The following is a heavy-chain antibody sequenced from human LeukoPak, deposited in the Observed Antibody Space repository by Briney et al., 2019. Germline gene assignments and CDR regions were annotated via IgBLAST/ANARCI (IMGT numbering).Heavy chain of an antibody. CDR3: ARIFDI. CDR1: GASFRSGGQY. CDR2: IFYNGKT. V-gene: IGHV4-61*08. Sequence: SETLSHTCTISGASFRSGGQYWGWIRQTPGKGLEWIGDIFYNGKTNYNPALKSRVTISLDTSRSQFSLRMSSVTAADTGVYYCARIFDIWGRGTLVTVSS. J-gene: IGHJ4*02.